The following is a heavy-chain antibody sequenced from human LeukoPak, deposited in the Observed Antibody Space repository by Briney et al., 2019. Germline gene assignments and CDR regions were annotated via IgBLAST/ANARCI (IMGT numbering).Heavy chain of an antibody. CDR3: ASSLSYYDFWSGHRKNYYYYGMDV. CDR2: IIPIFGTA. D-gene: IGHD3-3*01. V-gene: IGHV1-69*13. CDR1: GDTFSSYV. Sequence: SVKVSSKASGDTFSSYVISWVRQAPGQGLEWMGGIIPIFGTANYAQKFQGRVTITADESTSTAYMELSSLRSEDTAVYYCASSLSYYDFWSGHRKNYYYYGMDVWGQGTTVTVSS. J-gene: IGHJ6*02.